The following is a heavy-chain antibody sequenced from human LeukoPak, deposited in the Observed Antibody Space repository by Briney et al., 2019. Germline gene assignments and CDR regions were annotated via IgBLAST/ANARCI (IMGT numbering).Heavy chain of an antibody. CDR3: AKSNDGSSTGGDY. D-gene: IGHD1-26*01. CDR2: ISYDGSSN. CDR1: GFTFNDYT. Sequence: PGGSLRLSCAASGFTFNDYTMHWVRQAPGKGLEWVAVISYDGSSNIHADSLRGRFTISRDNSKNTLFLQMDSLRAEDTAVYFCAKSNDGSSTGGDYWGQGTLVTVSS. V-gene: IGHV3-30-3*01. J-gene: IGHJ4*02.